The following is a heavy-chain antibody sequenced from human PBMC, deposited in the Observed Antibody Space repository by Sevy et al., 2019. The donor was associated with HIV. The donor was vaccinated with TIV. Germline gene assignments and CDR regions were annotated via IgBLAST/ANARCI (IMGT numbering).Heavy chain of an antibody. J-gene: IGHJ4*02. D-gene: IGHD2-15*01. V-gene: IGHV3-30*03. CDR1: GFTFSSYG. CDR3: AAGHSFGDY. Sequence: GGSLRLSCAASGFTFSSYGMHWVRQAPGKGLEWVALISNDGSNKYYADSVKGRFTISRDNSKNTLSLQMSSLRAEDTAVYYSAAGHSFGDYWGQGTLVTVSS. CDR2: ISNDGSNK.